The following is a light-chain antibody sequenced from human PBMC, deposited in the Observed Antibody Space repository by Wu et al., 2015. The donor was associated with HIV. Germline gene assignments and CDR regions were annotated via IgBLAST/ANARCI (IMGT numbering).Light chain of an antibody. CDR2: GAS. CDR1: QTVSTF. J-gene: IGKJ2*03. Sequence: ATLSCRASQTVSTFLAWYQQKPGQAPRLLIYGASNRATGIPARFRGSGYETDFTLTISSLEPEDFAVYYCQQRSNWPYSFGLGTKLEIK. CDR3: QQRSNWPYS. V-gene: IGKV3-11*01.